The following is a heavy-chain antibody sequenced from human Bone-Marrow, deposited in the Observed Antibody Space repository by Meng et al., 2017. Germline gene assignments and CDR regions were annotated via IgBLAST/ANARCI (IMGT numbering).Heavy chain of an antibody. J-gene: IGHJ5*02. D-gene: IGHD6-13*01. V-gene: IGHV4-34*01. CDR2: TEHSGST. CDR3: ARRPGHSSSWHRLPEGKFDP. CDR1: VWSSVCSC. Sequence: AVLLELGGLLIRPCAVEVWSSVCSCLGWVVQPPGRGLEWIGRTEHSGSTNYYPSLKSRVTISVETSKNQFSRKLSSVTAADTAVYYCARRPGHSSSWHRLPEGKFDPWGQGTLVTVSS.